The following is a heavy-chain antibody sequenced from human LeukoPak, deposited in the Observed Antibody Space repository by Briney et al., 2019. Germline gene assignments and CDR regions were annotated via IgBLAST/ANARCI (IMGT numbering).Heavy chain of an antibody. V-gene: IGHV3-48*01. CDR3: TRDTHFYDY. CDR1: GFSFNSYG. Sequence: GGSLRLPCATSGFSFNSYGMNWVRQAPGKGLEWVSYISVSDGTIYYADSVKGRFTISSDNAKNSLFLQMNSLRVEDTAIYYCTRDTHFYDYWGQGTLVTVSS. D-gene: IGHD2/OR15-2a*01. J-gene: IGHJ4*02. CDR2: ISVSDGTI.